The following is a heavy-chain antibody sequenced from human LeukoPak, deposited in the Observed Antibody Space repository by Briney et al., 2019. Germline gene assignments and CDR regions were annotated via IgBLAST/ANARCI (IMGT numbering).Heavy chain of an antibody. CDR3: ARGYYYESSGYYGY. CDR2: IKEDGSEN. V-gene: IGHV3-7*04. J-gene: IGHJ4*02. CDR1: AFTFRSYW. Sequence: GGSLRLSCAASAFTFRSYWMSWVRQAPGKGLEWVANIKEDGSENYYVDSVKGRFTISRDNAKNSLYLQMNSLRGEDTAVYYCARGYYYESSGYYGYWGQGTLVTVSS. D-gene: IGHD3-22*01.